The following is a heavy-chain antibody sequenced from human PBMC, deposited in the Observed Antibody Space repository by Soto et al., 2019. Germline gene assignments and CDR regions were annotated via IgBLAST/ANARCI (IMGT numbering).Heavy chain of an antibody. CDR1: GDSISPYY. D-gene: IGHD5-12*01. Sequence: QVQLQESGPGLVKPSETLSLTCTVSGDSISPYYWTWIRQPPGKGLEFIGCVHASGTSTYNPSLESRVTMSVDTSKNHFSLRLQSVIAADPAVYYCVRRVDFPHYMDVWGKGTTVTVSS. J-gene: IGHJ6*03. V-gene: IGHV4-4*08. CDR3: VRRVDFPHYMDV. CDR2: VHASGTS.